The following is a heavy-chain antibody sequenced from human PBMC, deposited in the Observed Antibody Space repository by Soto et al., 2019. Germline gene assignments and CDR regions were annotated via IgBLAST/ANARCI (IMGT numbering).Heavy chain of an antibody. Sequence: GGSLRLSCAASGFTFSSYAMSWVRQAPGKGLEWVSAISGSGGSTYYADSVKGRFTISRDNSKNTLYLQMNSLRAENTAVYYCAKDRLGVRGVIGQPQIKYYFDYWGQGTLVTVSS. CDR2: ISGSGGST. CDR1: GFTFSSYA. V-gene: IGHV3-23*01. D-gene: IGHD3-10*01. J-gene: IGHJ4*02. CDR3: AKDRLGVRGVIGQPQIKYYFDY.